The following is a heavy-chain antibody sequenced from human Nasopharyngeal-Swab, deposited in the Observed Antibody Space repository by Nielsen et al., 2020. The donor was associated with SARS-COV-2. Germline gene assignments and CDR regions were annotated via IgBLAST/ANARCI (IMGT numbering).Heavy chain of an antibody. D-gene: IGHD6-19*01. V-gene: IGHV1-18*01. CDR1: GYTFTSYG. J-gene: IGHJ5*02. CDR3: ASAAVAGENWFDP. CDR2: ISAYNGNT. Sequence: ASVKVSCKASGYTFTSYGISWVRQAPGQGLEWMGWISAYNGNTNSAQKLQGRVTMTTDPSTSTAYMELRSLRSDDTAVYYCASAAVAGENWFDPWGQGTLVTVSS.